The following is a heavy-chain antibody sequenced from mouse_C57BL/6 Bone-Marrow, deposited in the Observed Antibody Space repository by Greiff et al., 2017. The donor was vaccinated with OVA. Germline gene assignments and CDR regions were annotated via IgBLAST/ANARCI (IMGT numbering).Heavy chain of an antibody. J-gene: IGHJ1*03. CDR1: GYTFTNYW. CDR2: IYPGGGYT. Sequence: VQVVESGAELVRPGTSVKMSCKASGYTFTNYWIGWAKQRPGHGLEWIGDIYPGGGYTNYNEKFKGKATLTADKSSSTAYMQFSSLTSEDSAIYYCARGGGSSYWYFDVWGTGTTVTVSS. D-gene: IGHD1-1*01. CDR3: ARGGGSSYWYFDV. V-gene: IGHV1-63*01.